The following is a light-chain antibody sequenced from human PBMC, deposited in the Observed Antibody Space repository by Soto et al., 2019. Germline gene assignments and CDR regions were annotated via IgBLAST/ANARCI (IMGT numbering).Light chain of an antibody. CDR1: QSVSSF. CDR2: DAS. V-gene: IGKV3-11*01. Sequence: EIVLTQSPATLSLSPGERATLSCRASQSVSSFLAWYQRKPGQAPRLLIYDASRATGIPARFSGSGSGTDFTLTISSLEPEDFAVYYCQQRSNWLFTFGPGTKVDIK. J-gene: IGKJ3*01. CDR3: QQRSNWLFT.